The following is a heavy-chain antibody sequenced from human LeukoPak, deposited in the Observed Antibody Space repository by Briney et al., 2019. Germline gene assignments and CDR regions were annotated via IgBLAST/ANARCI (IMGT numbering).Heavy chain of an antibody. Sequence: AGGSLRLSCAASGFTFSRYSMNWVRQAPGKGLEWVSSISTSSSYIYYADSVKGRFTISRDNAKNSLYLQMNSLRAEDTAVYYCARESSGGSPPYYMDVWGKGTTVTVSS. CDR1: GFTFSRYS. CDR3: ARESSGGSPPYYMDV. D-gene: IGHD2-15*01. V-gene: IGHV3-21*01. CDR2: ISTSSSYI. J-gene: IGHJ6*03.